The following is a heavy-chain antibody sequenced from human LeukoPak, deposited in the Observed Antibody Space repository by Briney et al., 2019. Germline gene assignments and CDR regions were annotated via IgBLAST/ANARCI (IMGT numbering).Heavy chain of an antibody. CDR1: GFTFSNYV. CDR3: AKDLVGATGVLGYFDY. D-gene: IGHD1-26*01. V-gene: IGHV3-23*01. Sequence: GGSLRLSCAASGFTFSNYVMNWVRQAPGKGLEWVSGISEGGDITNYAESVEGRFTISRDNSKNTLYLQMNSLRAEDTAVYYCAKDLVGATGVLGYFDYWGQGTLVTVSS. CDR2: ISEGGDIT. J-gene: IGHJ4*02.